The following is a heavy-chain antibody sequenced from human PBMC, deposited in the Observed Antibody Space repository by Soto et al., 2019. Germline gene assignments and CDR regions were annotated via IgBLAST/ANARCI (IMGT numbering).Heavy chain of an antibody. D-gene: IGHD1-1*01. Sequence: QVQLVQSGAEVKKPGASVKVSCKASGYTFTSYGISWVRQAPGQGREWMGWISAYNGNTNYAQKLQGRVTMTTDTSPSTAYMELRRLRSDDTALYYCARNLNDGYYYGMDVWGQGTTVTVSS. CDR2: ISAYNGNT. V-gene: IGHV1-18*01. J-gene: IGHJ6*02. CDR1: GYTFTSYG. CDR3: ARNLNDGYYYGMDV.